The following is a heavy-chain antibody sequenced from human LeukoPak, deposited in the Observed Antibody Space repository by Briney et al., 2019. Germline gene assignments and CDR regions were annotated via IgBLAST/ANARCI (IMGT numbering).Heavy chain of an antibody. J-gene: IGHJ3*02. CDR3: ARERSTSCYDI. Sequence: SETLSLTCTVSGGSISSGDYYWSWIRQPPGKALKWIGYIYYSGSTYYNPSLKSRVTISVDTSKNQFSLKLSSVTAADTAVYYCARERSTSCYDIWGQGTMVTVSS. V-gene: IGHV4-30-4*08. CDR1: GGSISSGDYY. D-gene: IGHD2-2*01. CDR2: IYYSGST.